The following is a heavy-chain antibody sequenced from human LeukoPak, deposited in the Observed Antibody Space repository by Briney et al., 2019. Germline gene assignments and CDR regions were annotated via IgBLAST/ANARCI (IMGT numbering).Heavy chain of an antibody. CDR2: MSGSGAST. CDR3: ARRSSASTYYNMDV. J-gene: IGHJ6*03. Sequence: GGSLRLSCAVTGFTFTSYAKTWVRQAPGRGVEWVSAMSGSGASTYYADSVRGRLTISRDDSKNTLYLQMNSLRADDTAVYYCARRSSASTYYNMDVWGKGTTVTVSS. CDR1: GFTFTSYA. D-gene: IGHD3-22*01. V-gene: IGHV3-23*01.